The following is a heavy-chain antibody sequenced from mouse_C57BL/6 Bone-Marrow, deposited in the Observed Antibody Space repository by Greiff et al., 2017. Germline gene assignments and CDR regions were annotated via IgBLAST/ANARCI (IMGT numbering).Heavy chain of an antibody. Sequence: EVKLMESGGDLVKPGGSLKLSCAASGFTFSSYGMSWVRQTPDKRLVWVATISSGGSYTYYPDSVKGRFTISRDNAKNTLYLQMSSLKSEDTAMYYCARAIITTVVAPYYAMDYWGQGTSVTVSS. CDR2: ISSGGSYT. D-gene: IGHD1-1*01. J-gene: IGHJ4*01. V-gene: IGHV5-6*01. CDR3: ARAIITTVVAPYYAMDY. CDR1: GFTFSSYG.